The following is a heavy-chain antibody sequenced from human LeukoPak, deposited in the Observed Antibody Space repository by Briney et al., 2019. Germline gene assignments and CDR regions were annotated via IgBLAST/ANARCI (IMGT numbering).Heavy chain of an antibody. J-gene: IGHJ3*02. Sequence: SETLSLTCTVSGGSISSYYWSWLRQPPGKGLEWIGYIYYSGSTNYNPSLKSRVTISVDTSKKQFSLKLSSVTAADTAVYYCARGFHSYDAFDIWGQGTMVTVSS. D-gene: IGHD5-18*01. CDR2: IYYSGST. CDR1: GGSISSYY. V-gene: IGHV4-59*01. CDR3: ARGFHSYDAFDI.